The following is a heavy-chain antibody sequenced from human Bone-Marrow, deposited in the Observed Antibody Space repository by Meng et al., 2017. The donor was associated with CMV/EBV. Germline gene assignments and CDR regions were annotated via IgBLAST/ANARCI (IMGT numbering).Heavy chain of an antibody. Sequence: GESLKISCAASKFTFNRYAMHWVRQAPGKGLEWVAVISFDGSNKYYADSVKGRFTISRDNSKNTLYLQMNSHRVEDTAGYYCARELPTVMPFDYWGLGTLVTVSS. CDR2: ISFDGSNK. CDR3: ARELPTVMPFDY. J-gene: IGHJ4*02. V-gene: IGHV3-30-3*01. D-gene: IGHD2-2*01. CDR1: KFTFNRYA.